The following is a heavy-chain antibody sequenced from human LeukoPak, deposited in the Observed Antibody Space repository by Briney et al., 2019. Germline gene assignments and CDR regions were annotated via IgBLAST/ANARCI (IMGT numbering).Heavy chain of an antibody. Sequence: SETLSLTCTVSGGSISSGGYYWRWIRQHPGKGLEWIGYIYYSGSTYYNPSLKSRVTISVDTSKNQFSLKLSSVTAADTAVYYCAREGAVYRWFDPWGQGTLVTVSS. CDR2: IYYSGST. CDR1: GGSISSGGYY. CDR3: AREGAVYRWFDP. D-gene: IGHD6-6*01. V-gene: IGHV4-31*03. J-gene: IGHJ5*02.